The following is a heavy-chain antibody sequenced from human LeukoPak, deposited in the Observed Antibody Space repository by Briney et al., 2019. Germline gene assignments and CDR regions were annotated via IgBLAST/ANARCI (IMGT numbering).Heavy chain of an antibody. D-gene: IGHD5-24*01. V-gene: IGHV1-46*01. Sequence: ASVKVSCEVSGHTFTSYYMHCVPQAPGQGLEWMGIINPSGGSTSYAQKFQRSVTMTRDTSTSTLYMELSSHRSEERAVYYCARDLYGYNYGPIDFWGQGTLVTVSS. J-gene: IGHJ4*02. CDR2: INPSGGST. CDR1: GHTFTSYY. CDR3: ARDLYGYNYGPIDF.